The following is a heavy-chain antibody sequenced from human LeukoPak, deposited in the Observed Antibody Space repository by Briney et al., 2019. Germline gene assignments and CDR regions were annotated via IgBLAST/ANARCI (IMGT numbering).Heavy chain of an antibody. CDR3: AKDLYSSGWYGGGDFDY. V-gene: IGHV3-23*01. J-gene: IGHJ4*02. D-gene: IGHD6-19*01. CDR2: ISGSGGST. Sequence: GGSPRLSCAASGFTFSSYAMSWVRQAPGKGLEWVSAISGSGGSTYYADSVKGRFTISRDNSKNTLYLQMNSLRAEDTAVYYCAKDLYSSGWYGGGDFDYWGQGTLITVSS. CDR1: GFTFSSYA.